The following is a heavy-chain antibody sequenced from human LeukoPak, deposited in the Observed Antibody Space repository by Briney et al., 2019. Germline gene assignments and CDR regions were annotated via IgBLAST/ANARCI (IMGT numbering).Heavy chain of an antibody. CDR1: GFTFNNYA. CDR3: AKGTTLIVGDYFDQ. Sequence: GGSLRLPCAASGFTFNNYAMTWVRQAPGKGLEWVSGISGGGESTLYADSVTGRFTISRDNSKNTLYLQTSSLRAEDTAIYYCAKGTTLIVGDYFDQWGQGTLVTVSS. D-gene: IGHD3-22*01. CDR2: ISGGGEST. V-gene: IGHV3-23*01. J-gene: IGHJ4*02.